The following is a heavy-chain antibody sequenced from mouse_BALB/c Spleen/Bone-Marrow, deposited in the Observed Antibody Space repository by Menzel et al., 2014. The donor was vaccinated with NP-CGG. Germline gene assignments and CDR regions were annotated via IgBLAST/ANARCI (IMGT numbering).Heavy chain of an antibody. Sequence: VQVVESGAELVRPGSSVKISCKASGYAFSSYWMNWVKQRPGQGLEWIGQIYPGDGDTNYNGKFKGKATLTADKSSSTAYMQLSSLTSEDSAVYFCARQYGNYFDYWGQGTTLTVS. CDR2: IYPGDGDT. J-gene: IGHJ2*01. V-gene: IGHV1-80*01. CDR3: ARQYGNYFDY. CDR1: GYAFSSYW. D-gene: IGHD2-10*02.